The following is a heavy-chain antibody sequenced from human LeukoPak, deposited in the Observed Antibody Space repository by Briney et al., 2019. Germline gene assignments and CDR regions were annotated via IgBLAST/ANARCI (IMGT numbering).Heavy chain of an antibody. Sequence: SVKVSCKASGGTFSSYAISWVRQAPGQGLEWMGRIIPIFGTTNYAQKFQGRVTITTDESTSTAYMELSSLRSEDTAVYYCARDGYSSGWFDYWGQGTLVTVSS. V-gene: IGHV1-69*05. CDR3: ARDGYSSGWFDY. CDR1: GGTFSSYA. D-gene: IGHD6-19*01. CDR2: IIPIFGTT. J-gene: IGHJ5*01.